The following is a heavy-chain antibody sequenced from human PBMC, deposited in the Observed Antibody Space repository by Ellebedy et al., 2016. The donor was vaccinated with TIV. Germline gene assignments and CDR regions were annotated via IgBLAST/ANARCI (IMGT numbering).Heavy chain of an antibody. CDR2: ISYDGSNK. Sequence: GESLKISCAASGFTFSSYAMHWVRQAPGKGLEWVAVISYDGSNKYYADSVKGRFTISRDNSKNTLYLQMNSLRAEDTAVYYCARDGGVTANFDYWGQGTLVTVSS. CDR3: ARDGGVTANFDY. CDR1: GFTFSSYA. D-gene: IGHD2-21*02. V-gene: IGHV3-30-3*01. J-gene: IGHJ4*02.